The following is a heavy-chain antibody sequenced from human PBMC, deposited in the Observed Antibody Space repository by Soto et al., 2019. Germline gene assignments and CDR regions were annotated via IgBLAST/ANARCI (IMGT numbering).Heavy chain of an antibody. CDR3: AGDGGIYYSYYYGMDV. J-gene: IGHJ6*02. Sequence: ASVKVSCKASAYTFTRYSIHWVRQAPGQRLEWMGWINAGNGNTKYSQKFQGRVTITRDTSATTAYMELSSLRSEDTAVYYCAGDGGIYYSYYYGMDVWGQGTTVTVSS. D-gene: IGHD1-26*01. CDR1: AYTFTRYS. V-gene: IGHV1-3*01. CDR2: INAGNGNT.